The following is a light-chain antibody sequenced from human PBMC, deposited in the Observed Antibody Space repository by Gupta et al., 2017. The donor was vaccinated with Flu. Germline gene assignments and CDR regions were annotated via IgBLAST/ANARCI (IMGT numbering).Light chain of an antibody. Sequence: QAAVTQEPSLTVPPGGTVTLTCGSSTGDVTNGHYPYWVQQKPGQAPRTLIYDTTNKPSWTPARFSGTLLGGKTALTLSGAQPEDEAEYYCLLSYSGALVVFGGGTKLTVL. CDR2: DTT. CDR1: TGDVTNGHY. V-gene: IGLV7-46*01. CDR3: LLSYSGALVV. J-gene: IGLJ2*01.